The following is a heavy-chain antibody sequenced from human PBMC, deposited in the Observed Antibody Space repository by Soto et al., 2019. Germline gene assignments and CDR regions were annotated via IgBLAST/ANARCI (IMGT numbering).Heavy chain of an antibody. CDR3: VRGGVHYYDNSFDY. D-gene: IGHD3-22*01. CDR2: LKQDGSER. J-gene: IGHJ4*02. Sequence: GGSLRLSCAASGFTFSSYWMSWVRQAPGQGLEWVSNLKQDGSERNYVTSVKGRFTISRDNAKNSVYLEMNSLRAEDTAVYYCVRGGVHYYDNSFDYWGQGTLVTVSS. V-gene: IGHV3-7*03. CDR1: GFTFSSYW.